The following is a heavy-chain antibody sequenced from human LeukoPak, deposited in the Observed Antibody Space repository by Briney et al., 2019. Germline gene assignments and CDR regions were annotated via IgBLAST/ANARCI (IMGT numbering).Heavy chain of an antibody. CDR2: IKQDGSEK. CDR1: GFTFSSYW. Sequence: GGSLRLSCAASGFTFSSYWMSWVRQAPGKGLEWVANIKQDGSEKYYVDSVKGRFTISRDNAKNSLYLQMNSLRAEDTAVYYCAKDRGGQWPAQIKSYYFDYWGQGTLVTVSS. D-gene: IGHD6-19*01. CDR3: AKDRGGQWPAQIKSYYFDY. V-gene: IGHV3-7*01. J-gene: IGHJ4*02.